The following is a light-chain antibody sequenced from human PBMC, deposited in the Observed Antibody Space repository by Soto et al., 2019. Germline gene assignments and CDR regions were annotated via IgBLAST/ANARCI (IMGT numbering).Light chain of an antibody. Sequence: QSVLAQTPSASATPGQRGTISCSGTNSNIGSNTIAWYQQLPGTAPKRLIHSNNQRPSGVPDRFSASKSGTSASLAISGLQSEDEAEYYCATGDDSLNGYVFGTGTKVTVL. V-gene: IGLV1-44*01. CDR3: ATGDDSLNGYV. CDR1: NSNIGSNT. CDR2: SNN. J-gene: IGLJ1*01.